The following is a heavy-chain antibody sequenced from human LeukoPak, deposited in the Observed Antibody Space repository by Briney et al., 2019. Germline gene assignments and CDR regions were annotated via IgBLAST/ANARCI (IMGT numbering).Heavy chain of an antibody. J-gene: IGHJ5*02. V-gene: IGHV4-4*02. Sequence: PSETLSLTCAVSGGSISSSNWWSWVRQPPGKGLEWIGEIYHSGSTNYNPSLKSQVTISVDKSKNQFSLKLSSVTAADTAVYYCARLWFGELLFDPWGQGTLVTVSS. CDR2: IYHSGST. D-gene: IGHD3-10*01. CDR3: ARLWFGELLFDP. CDR1: GGSISSSNW.